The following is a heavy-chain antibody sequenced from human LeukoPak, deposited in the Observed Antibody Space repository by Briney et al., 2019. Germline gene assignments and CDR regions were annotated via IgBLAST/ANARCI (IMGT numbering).Heavy chain of an antibody. D-gene: IGHD3-16*02. CDR2: IIPIFGTA. CDR1: GYTFTSYG. J-gene: IGHJ4*02. V-gene: IGHV1-69*13. Sequence: ASVKVSCKASGYTFTSYGISWVRQAPGQGLEWMGEIIPIFGTANYAQKFQGRVTITADESTSTAYMELSSLRSEDTAVYYCARDRSYRSTLFDYWGQGTLVTVSS. CDR3: ARDRSYRSTLFDY.